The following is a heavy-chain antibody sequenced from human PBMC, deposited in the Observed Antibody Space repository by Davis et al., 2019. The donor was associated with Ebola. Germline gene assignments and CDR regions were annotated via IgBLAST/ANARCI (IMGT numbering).Heavy chain of an antibody. CDR1: GYTFTSYG. CDR3: ARDLTETPFDY. J-gene: IGHJ4*02. V-gene: IGHV1-18*01. CDR2: ISAYNGNT. Sequence: ASVKVSCKASGYTFTSYGISWVRQAPGHGLEWMGWISAYNGNTNYAQKLQGRVTMTTDTSTSTAYIELRSLRSDDTAVYYCARDLTETPFDYWGQGTLVTVSS.